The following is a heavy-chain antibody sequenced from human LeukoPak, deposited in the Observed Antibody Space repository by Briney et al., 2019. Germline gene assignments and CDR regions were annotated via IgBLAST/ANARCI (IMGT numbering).Heavy chain of an antibody. V-gene: IGHV4-4*07. CDR1: GGSISNYY. D-gene: IGHD2-15*01. J-gene: IGHJ4*02. CDR3: AKGSTYPLLFDF. CDR2: IYPSGST. Sequence: PSETLSLTCSVSGGSISNYYWSWIRQPAGKGLEWIGRIYPSGSTYYNPSLKSRVTMSIDTSQNQFSLKLSSVTAADTAAYYCAKGSTYPLLFDFWGQGILVTVSS.